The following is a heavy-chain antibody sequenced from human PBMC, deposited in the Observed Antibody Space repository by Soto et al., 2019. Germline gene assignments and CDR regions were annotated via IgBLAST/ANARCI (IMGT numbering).Heavy chain of an antibody. CDR3: AKSYAILAAAGTLRNYYYMDV. J-gene: IGHJ6*03. V-gene: IGHV3-23*01. CDR2: ISGSGGST. CDR1: GFTFSSYA. Sequence: GGSLRLSYAASGFTFSSYAMSWVRQAPGKGLEWVSAISGSGGSTHYADSVKGRFTISRDNSKNTLYLQMNSLRAEDTAVYYCAKSYAILAAAGTLRNYYYMDVWGKGTTVTVSS. D-gene: IGHD6-13*01.